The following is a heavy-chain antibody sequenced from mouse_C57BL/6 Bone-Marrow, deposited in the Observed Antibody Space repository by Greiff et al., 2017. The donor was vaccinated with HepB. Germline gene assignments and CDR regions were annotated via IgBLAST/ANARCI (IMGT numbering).Heavy chain of an antibody. CDR2: ISSGGDYI. Sequence: EVQLQESGEGLVKPGGSLKLSCAASGFTFSSYAMSWVRQTPEKRLEWVAYISSGGDYIYYADTVKGRFTISRDNARNTLYLQMSSLKSEDTAMYYCTRSVGYGSSYYFDYWGQGTTLTVSS. V-gene: IGHV5-9-1*02. D-gene: IGHD1-1*01. CDR1: GFTFSSYA. CDR3: TRSVGYGSSYYFDY. J-gene: IGHJ2*01.